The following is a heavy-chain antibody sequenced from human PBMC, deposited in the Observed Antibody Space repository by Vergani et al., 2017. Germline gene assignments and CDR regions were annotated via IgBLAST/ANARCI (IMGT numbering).Heavy chain of an antibody. CDR3: ARGGGLRAHDY. Sequence: EVQLVESGGGLVQPGGSLRLSCAASGFTFSSYDMHWVRQATGKGLEWVSAIGTAGDTYYPGSVKGRFTISRDNAKNSLYLQMNSLRAEDTAVYYCARGGGLRAHDYWGQGTLVTVSS. V-gene: IGHV3-13*01. CDR1: GFTFSSYD. CDR2: IGTAGDT. J-gene: IGHJ4*02. D-gene: IGHD4-17*01.